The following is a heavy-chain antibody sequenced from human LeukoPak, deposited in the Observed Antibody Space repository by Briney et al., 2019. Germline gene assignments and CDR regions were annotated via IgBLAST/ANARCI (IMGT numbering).Heavy chain of an antibody. V-gene: IGHV1-8*01. Sequence: ASVKVSCKTSAYTFTNYDINWVRQATGQGLEWMGWMSPNNGNTGYAQKFQGRVTMTRDTSINTAYMELSSLRSEDTAVYYCASNPPRTGDFNYWGQGALVTVSS. CDR2: MSPNNGNT. J-gene: IGHJ4*02. CDR1: AYTFTNYD. D-gene: IGHD7-27*01. CDR3: ASNPPRTGDFNY.